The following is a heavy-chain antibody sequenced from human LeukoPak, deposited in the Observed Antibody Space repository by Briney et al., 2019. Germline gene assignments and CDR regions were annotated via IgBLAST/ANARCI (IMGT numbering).Heavy chain of an antibody. J-gene: IGHJ4*02. CDR2: IYTSGST. CDR3: ASFNYGSGRIDY. Sequence: PSQTLSLTCTVPGGSISSGSYYCSWIRQPPGKGLEWIGRIYTSGSTNYNPSLKSRVTISVDTSKNQFSLKLSSATAADTAVYYCASFNYGSGRIDYWGQGTLVTVSS. CDR1: GGSISSGSYY. V-gene: IGHV4-61*02. D-gene: IGHD3-10*01.